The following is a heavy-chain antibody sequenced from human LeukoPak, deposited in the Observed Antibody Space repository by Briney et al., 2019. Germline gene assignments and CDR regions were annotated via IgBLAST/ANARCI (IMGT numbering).Heavy chain of an antibody. CDR2: IYYSGST. CDR1: GGSISSSSYY. V-gene: IGHV4-39*01. Sequence: SETLSLTCTVSGGSISSSSYYWCWIRQPPGKGLEWIGSIYYSGSTYYNPSLKSRVTISVDTSKNQFSLKLSSVTAADTAVYYCARQLVELGYCSGGSCYPEYFQHWGQGTLVTVSS. CDR3: ARQLVELGYCSGGSCYPEYFQH. J-gene: IGHJ1*01. D-gene: IGHD2-15*01.